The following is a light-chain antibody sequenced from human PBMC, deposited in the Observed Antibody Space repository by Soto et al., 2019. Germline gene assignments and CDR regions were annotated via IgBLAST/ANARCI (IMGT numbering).Light chain of an antibody. J-gene: IGKJ3*01. V-gene: IGKV1-5*03. CDR3: QQSFT. CDR2: KAS. CDR1: QSISSW. Sequence: DIQMTQSPSTLSASVGDRVTITCRASQSISSWLAWYQQKPGKAPKLLFYKASSLESGVPSRFSGSGSGTEFTLTISSLQPDDFATYYCQQSFTFGPGTKVDIK.